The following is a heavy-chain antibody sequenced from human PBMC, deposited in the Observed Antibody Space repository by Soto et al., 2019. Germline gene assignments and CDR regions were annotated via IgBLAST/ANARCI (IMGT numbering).Heavy chain of an antibody. CDR3: ARDPGYCSGGSCYVNWFDP. V-gene: IGHV4-31*03. CDR2: IYYSGST. Sequence: QVQLQESGPGLVKPSQTLSLTCTVSGGSISSGGYYWSWIRQHPGKGLEWIGYIYYSGSTYYNPSLKSRLTISVDTSKNQFSLKLSSVTAADTAVYYCARDPGYCSGGSCYVNWFDPWGQGTLVTVSS. J-gene: IGHJ5*02. CDR1: GGSISSGGYY. D-gene: IGHD2-15*01.